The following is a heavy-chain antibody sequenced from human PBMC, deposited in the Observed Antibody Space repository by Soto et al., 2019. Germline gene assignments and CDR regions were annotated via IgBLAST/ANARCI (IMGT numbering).Heavy chain of an antibody. CDR1: GGSFNNYC. CDR2: VCPGGRT. D-gene: IGHD3-10*01. CDR3: ARGDYGQYDAYNWFDP. V-gene: IGHV4-34*02. Sequence: QVRLQQWGAGLVRPSETLSLTCAAYGGSFNNYCWSWIRQPPGKGLEWIGEVCPGGRTNYSPTLKREVTILVEGSTNQSPLILTSVTVSDTAVYYCARGDYGQYDAYNWFDPWGQGNLVIVAS. J-gene: IGHJ5*02.